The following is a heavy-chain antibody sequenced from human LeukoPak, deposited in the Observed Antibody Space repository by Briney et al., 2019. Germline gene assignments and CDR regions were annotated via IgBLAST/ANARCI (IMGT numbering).Heavy chain of an antibody. J-gene: IGHJ4*02. CDR2: IIPIFGTA. CDR1: GGTFSSYA. Sequence: SVKVSCKASGGTFSSYAISWVRQAPGQGLEWMGGIIPIFGTANYAQKFQGRVTITADESTSTAYMELSSLRSEDTAVYYCARVLSGSVVFDYWGQGTLVTVSS. D-gene: IGHD3-10*01. V-gene: IGHV1-69*13. CDR3: ARVLSGSVVFDY.